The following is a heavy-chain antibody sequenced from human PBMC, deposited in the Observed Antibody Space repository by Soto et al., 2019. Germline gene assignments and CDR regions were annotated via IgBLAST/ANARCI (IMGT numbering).Heavy chain of an antibody. Sequence: SQTLSLTCVISGDSVSSNSAAWNWIRQSPSRGLEWLGRTYYRSKWYNDYAVSVKSRITINPDTSKNQFSLQLNSVTPEDTAVYYCARVGSDLGYCSGGSCYSGFDYWGQGTLVTVSS. CDR3: ARVGSDLGYCSGGSCYSGFDY. J-gene: IGHJ4*02. D-gene: IGHD2-15*01. CDR2: TYYRSKWYN. V-gene: IGHV6-1*01. CDR1: GDSVSSNSAA.